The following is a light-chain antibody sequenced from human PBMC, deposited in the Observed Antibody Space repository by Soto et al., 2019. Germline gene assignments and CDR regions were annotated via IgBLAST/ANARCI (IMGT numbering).Light chain of an antibody. V-gene: IGLV1-40*01. Sequence: QPVLTQPPSVSGVPGQWVTISCTGSSSNIGAGYDVHWYQQLPGAAPKLLISNNDNRPSGVPDRFSGSKSGTSASLAITGLQPEDEADYYCQSYDSSLSGSGVFGGGTKLTVL. CDR3: QSYDSSLSGSGV. J-gene: IGLJ2*01. CDR2: NND. CDR1: SSNIGAGYD.